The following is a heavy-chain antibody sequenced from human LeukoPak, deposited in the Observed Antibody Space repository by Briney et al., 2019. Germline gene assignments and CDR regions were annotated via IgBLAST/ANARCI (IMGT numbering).Heavy chain of an antibody. J-gene: IGHJ4*02. D-gene: IGHD6-19*01. CDR3: AKIIAVAGYYFDY. V-gene: IGHV3-23*01. Sequence: GGSLRLSCAASGFTFSSYAMSWVRQAPGKGLEWVSAIGGSGGSTYYADSVKGRFTISRDNSKNTLYLQMNSLRAEDTAVYYCAKIIAVAGYYFDYWGQGTLVTVSS. CDR1: GFTFSSYA. CDR2: IGGSGGST.